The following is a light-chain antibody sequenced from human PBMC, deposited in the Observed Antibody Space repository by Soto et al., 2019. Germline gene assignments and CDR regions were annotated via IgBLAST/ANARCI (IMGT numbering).Light chain of an antibody. Sequence: QSALTQPPSASGSPGQSVTISCTGTSSDVGGYNYVSWYQQHPGQAPKLMTSEVSKRPSGVPDRFSGSKSGNTASLAVSGLQAEDEADFYCSSFAGNNNLVFGGGTKLTVL. CDR2: EVS. CDR3: SSFAGNNNLV. J-gene: IGLJ2*01. CDR1: SSDVGGYNY. V-gene: IGLV2-8*01.